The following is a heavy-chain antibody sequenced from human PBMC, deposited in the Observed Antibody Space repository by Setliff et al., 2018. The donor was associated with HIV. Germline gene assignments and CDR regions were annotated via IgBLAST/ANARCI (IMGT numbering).Heavy chain of an antibody. CDR3: RGSGNSYAFDM. CDR1: EFTFSDYW. V-gene: IGHV3-7*03. J-gene: IGHJ3*02. D-gene: IGHD3-10*01. CDR2: IKQDGSEK. Sequence: GGSLRLSCAASEFTFSDYWMSWVRQAPGKGLEWVANIKQDGSEKYYVESVKGRFTISRDNAENSLYLQMNNLRAEDTAVYYCRGSGNSYAFDMWGQGTMVTVSS.